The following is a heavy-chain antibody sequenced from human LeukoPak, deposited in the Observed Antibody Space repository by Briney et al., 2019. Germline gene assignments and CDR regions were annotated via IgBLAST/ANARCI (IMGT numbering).Heavy chain of an antibody. J-gene: IGHJ6*03. CDR3: AREVTHRKRNHYYYYMDV. CDR1: GGSFSGYY. V-gene: IGHV4-34*01. D-gene: IGHD5-24*01. CDR2: INHSGST. Sequence: PSETLSLTCAVYGGSFSGYYWSWIRQPPGKGLEWIGEINHSGSTNYNPSLKSRVTISVDTSKNQFSLKLSSVTAADTAVYYCAREVTHRKRNHYYYYMDVWGKGTTVTVSS.